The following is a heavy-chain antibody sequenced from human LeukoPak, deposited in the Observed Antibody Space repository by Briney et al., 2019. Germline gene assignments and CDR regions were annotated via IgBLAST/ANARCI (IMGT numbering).Heavy chain of an antibody. Sequence: PSETLSLTCAVYGGSFSGYYWSWIRQPPGKGLEWIGEINHSGSTNYNPSLKSRVTISVDTSKNQFSLKLSSVTAADTAAYYCARARGYGSGSYPFRYYYYGMDVWGQGTTVTVSS. CDR2: INHSGST. CDR3: ARARGYGSGSYPFRYYYYGMDV. CDR1: GGSFSGYY. J-gene: IGHJ6*02. D-gene: IGHD3-10*01. V-gene: IGHV4-34*01.